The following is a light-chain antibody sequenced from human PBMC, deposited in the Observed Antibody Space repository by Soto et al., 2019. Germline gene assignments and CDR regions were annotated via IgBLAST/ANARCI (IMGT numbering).Light chain of an antibody. V-gene: IGKV3-20*01. CDR2: GTS. J-gene: IGKJ4*01. Sequence: EIVLTQSPGTLSLSPGERATLSCRASQSISSSYLAWYQQKPGQAPRLLLYGTSSRATGIPDRFSGSGSGTDFTLTISRLEPEDFAVYSCQQYDSSPLTFGGGNRVEIK. CDR3: QQYDSSPLT. CDR1: QSISSSY.